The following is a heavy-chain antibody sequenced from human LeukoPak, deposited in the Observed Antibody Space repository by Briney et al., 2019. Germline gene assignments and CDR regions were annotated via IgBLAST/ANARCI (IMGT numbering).Heavy chain of an antibody. D-gene: IGHD6-13*01. CDR1: GFIVSSNY. Sequence: GGSLRLSCAASGFIVSSNYMSWVRQAPGKGLEWVSVIYSGGSTYYADSVKGRFTISRDNSKNTLYLQMNSLRAEDTAVYYCARGFSSWYPLDVWGKGTTVTVSS. CDR2: IYSGGST. J-gene: IGHJ6*04. CDR3: ARGFSSWYPLDV. V-gene: IGHV3-53*01.